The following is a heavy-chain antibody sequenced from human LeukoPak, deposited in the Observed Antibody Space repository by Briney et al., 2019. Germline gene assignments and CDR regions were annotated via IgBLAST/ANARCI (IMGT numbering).Heavy chain of an antibody. CDR3: ARRSLRYSFDY. J-gene: IGHJ4*02. Sequence: ASVKVSCKASGYTFTNYYMHWVRQAPGQGLEWMGIINPSGGSTSYAQKFQGRLTMTRDTSTSTVYMELSNLRSQDTAVYYCARRSLRYSFDYWGQGTLVTVSS. V-gene: IGHV1-46*01. CDR2: INPSGGST. CDR1: GYTFTNYY. D-gene: IGHD3-9*01.